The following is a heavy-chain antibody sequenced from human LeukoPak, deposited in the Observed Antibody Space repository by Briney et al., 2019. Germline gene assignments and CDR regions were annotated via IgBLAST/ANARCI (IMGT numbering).Heavy chain of an antibody. V-gene: IGHV3-7*05. CDR3: AREAGPAYCSTTSCLNWFDP. J-gene: IGHJ5*02. CDR2: IKQDGSDK. Sequence: GGSLRLSCEASRFTFSSSWMSWVRHAPGKGLEWVANIKQDGSDKYYVDSVKGRFTISRDNAKNSLYLEMNSLRAEDTAVYYCAREAGPAYCSTTSCLNWFDPWGQGTLVTVSS. D-gene: IGHD2-2*01. CDR1: RFTFSSSW.